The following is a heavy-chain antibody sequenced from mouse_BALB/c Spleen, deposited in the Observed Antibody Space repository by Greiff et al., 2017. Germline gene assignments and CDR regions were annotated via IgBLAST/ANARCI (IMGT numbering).Heavy chain of an antibody. CDR1: GYTFTSYW. CDR2: IYPGNSDT. V-gene: IGHV1-5*01. D-gene: IGHD1-1*01. Sequence: VQLQQSGTVLARPGASVKMSCKASGYTFTSYWMHWVKQRPGQGLEWIGAIYPGNSDTSYNQKFKGKAKLTAVTSTSTAYMELSSLTNEDSAVYYCTREATTVVAKGFAYWGQGTLATVSA. J-gene: IGHJ3*01. CDR3: TREATTVVAKGFAY.